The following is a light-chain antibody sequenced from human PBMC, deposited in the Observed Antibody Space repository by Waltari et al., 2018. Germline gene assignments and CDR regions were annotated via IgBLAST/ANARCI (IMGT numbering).Light chain of an antibody. CDR1: SGAVTSGSN. V-gene: IGLV7-43*01. CDR3: RLHFGGAVV. CDR2: GTS. J-gene: IGLJ2*01. Sequence: QTVVTQEASLTVSPGGTVTLTCASSSGAVTSGSNPNWFQQKPGQAPRPIIYGTSNKYSWTPVRFLGSLLGDKAALTLSHVQPEDEADYYCRLHFGGAVVFGGGTKLTVL.